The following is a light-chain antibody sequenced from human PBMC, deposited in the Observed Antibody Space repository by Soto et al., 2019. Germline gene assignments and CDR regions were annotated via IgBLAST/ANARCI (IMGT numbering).Light chain of an antibody. J-gene: IGKJ1*01. V-gene: IGKV3-20*01. CDR1: QSVSSSY. CDR3: QQYDSSPPIT. Sequence: EIVLTQSPGTLSLSPGERATLSCRAIQSVSSSYLAWYQQKPGQAPRLLIYGASSRATGIPDRFSGSGSGTDFTLTISRLEPEDFAVYYCQQYDSSPPITFGQGTKVDI. CDR2: GAS.